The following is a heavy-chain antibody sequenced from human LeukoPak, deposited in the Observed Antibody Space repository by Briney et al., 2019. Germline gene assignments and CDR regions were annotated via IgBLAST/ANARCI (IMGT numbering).Heavy chain of an antibody. CDR2: LYSGGST. D-gene: IGHD3-10*01. Sequence: GGSLRLSCAASGFTVGNNYMSWVRQAPGKGLEWVSFLYSGGSTYYADSVKGRFTVSRHNSRNTVFLEMNSLRPEDTAVYYCARTKFGGSPYFDYWGQGALVTVSS. CDR3: ARTKFGGSPYFDY. V-gene: IGHV3-53*04. CDR1: GFTVGNNY. J-gene: IGHJ4*02.